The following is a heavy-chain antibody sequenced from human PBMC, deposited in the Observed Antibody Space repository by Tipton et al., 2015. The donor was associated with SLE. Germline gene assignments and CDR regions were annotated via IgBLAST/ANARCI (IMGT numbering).Heavy chain of an antibody. D-gene: IGHD6-13*01. Sequence: TLSLTSTVSGGSIRSHYWSWIRQPPGKGLEWIGYMYHSGSTKYNPSPKSRVTLSLDTSKNQVSLKLTSVTAADTAVYYCARGWYSRNWEWWFDPWGQGTLVTVSS. CDR1: GGSIRSHY. V-gene: IGHV4-59*11. CDR3: ARGWYSRNWEWWFDP. J-gene: IGHJ5*02. CDR2: MYHSGST.